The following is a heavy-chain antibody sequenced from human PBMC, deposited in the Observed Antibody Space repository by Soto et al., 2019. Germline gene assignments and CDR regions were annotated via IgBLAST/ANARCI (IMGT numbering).Heavy chain of an antibody. V-gene: IGHV1-46*03. CDR1: GYTFSSYY. J-gene: IGHJ4*02. CDR3: ARYNPEVPYFDY. D-gene: IGHD1-20*01. CDR2: INPSGGST. Sequence: ASVKVSCKASGYTFSSYYMHWVRQAPGQGLEWMGIINPSGGSTSYAQKFQGRVTMTRDTSTSTVYMELSSLRSEDTAVYYCARYNPEVPYFDYWGQGTLVTVSS.